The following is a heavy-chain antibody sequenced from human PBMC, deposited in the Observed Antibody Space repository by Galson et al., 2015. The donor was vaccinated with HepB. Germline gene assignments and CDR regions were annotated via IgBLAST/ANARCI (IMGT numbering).Heavy chain of an antibody. V-gene: IGHV3-7*05. D-gene: IGHD6-13*01. CDR1: GFTFSGYW. CDR3: ARFAGGGYSTSWYRSGFDY. J-gene: IGHJ4*02. CDR2: IQEDESEK. Sequence: SLRLSCAAAGFTFSGYWMTWVRQAPGKGLEWVADIQEDESEKYYVDSVKGRFTISRDNAKNSLYLQLNSLRAEDTAVYFCARFAGGGYSTSWYRSGFDYWGQGTLVIVSS.